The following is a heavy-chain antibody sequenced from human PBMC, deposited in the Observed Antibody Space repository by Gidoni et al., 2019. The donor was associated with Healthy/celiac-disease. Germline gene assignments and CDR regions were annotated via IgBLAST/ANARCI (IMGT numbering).Heavy chain of an antibody. CDR3: AKDIGGYGDYAFNRYYGMDV. Sequence: EVQLVESGGVVVQPGGSLRLSCAASGFTFDDYTMHWVRQAPGEGLEWVSLNSWDGGSTYYADSVKGRFTISRDNSKNSLYLQMNSLRAEDTALYYCAKDIGGYGDYAFNRYYGMDVWGQGTTVTVSS. CDR2: NSWDGGST. J-gene: IGHJ6*02. D-gene: IGHD4-17*01. CDR1: GFTFDDYT. V-gene: IGHV3-43*01.